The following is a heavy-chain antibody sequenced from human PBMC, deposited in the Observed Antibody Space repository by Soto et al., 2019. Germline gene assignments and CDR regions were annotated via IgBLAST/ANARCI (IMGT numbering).Heavy chain of an antibody. Sequence: GGSLRLSCAASGFTFSSYAMSWVRQAPGEGLEWVSAISGSGGSTYYADSVKGRFTISRDNSKNTLYLQMNSLRAEDTAVYYCAKQTTVTTPVFYYYGMDVWGQGTTVTVSS. J-gene: IGHJ6*02. CDR3: AKQTTVTTPVFYYYGMDV. CDR2: ISGSGGST. D-gene: IGHD4-17*01. CDR1: GFTFSSYA. V-gene: IGHV3-23*01.